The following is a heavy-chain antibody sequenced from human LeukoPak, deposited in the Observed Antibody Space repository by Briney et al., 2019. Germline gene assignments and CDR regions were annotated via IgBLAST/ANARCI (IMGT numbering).Heavy chain of an antibody. J-gene: IGHJ4*02. CDR1: GDSVSSNSAA. V-gene: IGHV6-1*01. CDR2: TYYKSKWYN. CDR3: ARARDYGDVSFDY. D-gene: IGHD4-17*01. Sequence: SQSLSLACAISGDSVSSNSAAWNWIRQSPSRGLEWLGRTYYKSKWYNNYAVSVKSRISINPDTSKNQFSLQLNSVTPEDTAVYFCARARDYGDVSFDYWGQGTLVTVSA.